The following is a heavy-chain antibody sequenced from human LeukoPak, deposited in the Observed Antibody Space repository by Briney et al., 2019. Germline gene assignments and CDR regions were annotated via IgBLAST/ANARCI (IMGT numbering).Heavy chain of an antibody. CDR3: AKDGIRFLEWVHGSYMDV. J-gene: IGHJ6*03. CDR1: GYSLTEFS. V-gene: IGHV1-24*01. Sequence: GASVRVSCKVSGYSLTEFSIHWVRQAPGKGLEWMGGFDPEDGETMYAPKFQGRVTMTEDTSADTAYMELSSLRSEDTALYYCAKDGIRFLEWVHGSYMDVWGKGTTVTVSS. D-gene: IGHD3-3*01. CDR2: FDPEDGET.